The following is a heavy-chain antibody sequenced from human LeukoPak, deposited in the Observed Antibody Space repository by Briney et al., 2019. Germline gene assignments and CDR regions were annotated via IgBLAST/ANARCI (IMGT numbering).Heavy chain of an antibody. J-gene: IGHJ3*02. Sequence: GRSLRLSCEASGFTFSSYGMHWVRQAPGKGLEWVAVISYDGSNKYYADSVKGRFTISRDNSKNTLYLQMNSLRAEDTAVYYCAKDRGYDFWSGYGLGAFDIWGQGTMVTVSS. CDR2: ISYDGSNK. D-gene: IGHD3-3*01. CDR3: AKDRGYDFWSGYGLGAFDI. CDR1: GFTFSSYG. V-gene: IGHV3-30*18.